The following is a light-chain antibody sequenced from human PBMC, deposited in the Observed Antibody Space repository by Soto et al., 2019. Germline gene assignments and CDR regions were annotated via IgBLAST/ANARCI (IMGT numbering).Light chain of an antibody. CDR2: GAS. CDR3: QQYGSSLSIT. J-gene: IGKJ5*01. CDR1: QSVRSN. Sequence: EIVMTQSPATLSVSPGERGTLSCRASQSVRSNLAWYQQKPGQAPRLLIYGASTRATGLPARFSGSGSGTDFTLTISSLQSEDFAVYYCQQYGSSLSITFGQGTRLEIK. V-gene: IGKV3-15*01.